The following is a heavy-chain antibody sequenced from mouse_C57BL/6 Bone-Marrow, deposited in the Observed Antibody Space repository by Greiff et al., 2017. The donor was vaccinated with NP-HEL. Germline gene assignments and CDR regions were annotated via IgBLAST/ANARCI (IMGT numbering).Heavy chain of an antibody. V-gene: IGHV1-80*01. J-gene: IGHJ2*01. Sequence: QVHVKQSGAELVKPGASVKISCKASGYAFSSYWMNWVKQRPGKGLEWIGQIYPGDGDTNYNGKFKGKATLTADKSSSTAYMQLSSLTSEDSAVYFCARERTTVVDVDYWGQGTTLTVSS. CDR2: IYPGDGDT. CDR1: GYAFSSYW. D-gene: IGHD1-1*01. CDR3: ARERTTVVDVDY.